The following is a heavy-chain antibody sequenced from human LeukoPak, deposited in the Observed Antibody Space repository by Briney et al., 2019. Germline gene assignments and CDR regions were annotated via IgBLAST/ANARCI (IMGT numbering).Heavy chain of an antibody. D-gene: IGHD3-10*01. V-gene: IGHV3-7*03. Sequence: GGSLRLSCAASGFPFSSYSMTWVRQAPGKGLEWVANIKPDGTTKFYVDSVKGRFTISRDNAKKSLYLQMNSLRVEDTAVYYCATSGTRGVINGHWGQGTLVTVSS. CDR2: IKPDGTTK. CDR3: ATSGTRGVINGH. J-gene: IGHJ4*02. CDR1: GFPFSSYS.